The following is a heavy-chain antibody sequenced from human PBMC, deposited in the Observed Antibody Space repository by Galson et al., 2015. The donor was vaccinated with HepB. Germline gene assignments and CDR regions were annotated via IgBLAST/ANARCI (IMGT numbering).Heavy chain of an antibody. J-gene: IGHJ4*02. CDR1: GFTFSNAW. Sequence: SLRLSCAASGFTFSNAWLSWVRQAPGKGLEWVARIKSKTDGETTDYGAPVKGRFTISRDDSKNTLYLQMNSLKTEDTAVYYCTTDEYYDNSGYYFNGKFDYWGQGTLVTVSS. D-gene: IGHD3-22*01. CDR2: IKSKTDGETT. V-gene: IGHV3-15*01. CDR3: TTDEYYDNSGYYFNGKFDY.